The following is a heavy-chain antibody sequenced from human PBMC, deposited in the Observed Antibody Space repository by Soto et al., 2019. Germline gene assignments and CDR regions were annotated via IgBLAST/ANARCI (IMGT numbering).Heavy chain of an antibody. Sequence: QVQLVQSGAEVKKPGSSVKVSCKASGGTFSSYAISWVRQAPGQGLEWMGGIIPIFGTANYAQKFQGRVTIPAVDSTGTAYMVLSSLRSEDTAVYYCARDGREGAKVWEGWFGMDVWGQGTTVTVAS. CDR3: ARDGREGAKVWEGWFGMDV. D-gene: IGHD3-16*01. CDR1: GGTFSSYA. V-gene: IGHV1-69*12. CDR2: IIPIFGTA. J-gene: IGHJ6*02.